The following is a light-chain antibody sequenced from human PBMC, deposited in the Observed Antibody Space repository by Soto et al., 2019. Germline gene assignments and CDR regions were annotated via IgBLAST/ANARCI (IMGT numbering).Light chain of an antibody. Sequence: ETVLTQSPGTLYFSPGERATLSCRASQSVGTSHVAWYQQRRGLPPRLLIYGASNRATGIPDRFSGSGSGADFTLTISRLEPEDFAVYFCHQYGNSPPGTFGQGTRLEI. J-gene: IGKJ5*01. CDR1: QSVGTSH. V-gene: IGKV3-20*01. CDR2: GAS. CDR3: HQYGNSPPGT.